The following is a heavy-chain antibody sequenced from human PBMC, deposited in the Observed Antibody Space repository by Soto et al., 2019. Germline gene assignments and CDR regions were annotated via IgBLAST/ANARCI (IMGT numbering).Heavy chain of an antibody. V-gene: IGHV1-69*01. CDR1: GGTFSSYA. Sequence: QVQLVQSGAEVKKPGSSVKVSCKASGGTFSSYAISWVRHAPGQGLEWMGGIIPIFGTANYAQKFQGRVTITADESTSTAYMELISLRSDDTAVYYCARDDCSGGSCYPLAYWGQGTLVTVSS. J-gene: IGHJ4*02. CDR2: IIPIFGTA. D-gene: IGHD2-15*01. CDR3: ARDDCSGGSCYPLAY.